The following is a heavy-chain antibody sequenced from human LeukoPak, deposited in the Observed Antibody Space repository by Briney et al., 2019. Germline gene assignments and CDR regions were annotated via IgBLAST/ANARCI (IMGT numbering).Heavy chain of an antibody. D-gene: IGHD1-1*01. CDR3: ARIGNYYFDY. J-gene: IGHJ4*02. Sequence: SETLSLTCTVSGDSISSRFWSWIRQPPGKGLEWIGYIHYSGTTNYNPSLKSRVTISVDTSKNQFSLKLSSVTAADTAVYYCARIGNYYFDYWGQGTLVTVSS. V-gene: IGHV4-59*11. CDR2: IHYSGTT. CDR1: GDSISSRF.